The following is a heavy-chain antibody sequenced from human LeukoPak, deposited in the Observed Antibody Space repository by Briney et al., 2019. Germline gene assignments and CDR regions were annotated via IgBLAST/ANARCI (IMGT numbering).Heavy chain of an antibody. D-gene: IGHD2-2*01. CDR1: GGSISSADYY. J-gene: IGHJ6*03. V-gene: IGHV4-30-4*08. Sequence: SETLSLTCTVSGGSISSADYYWSWIRQPPGKGLEWIGYIYYSGSTYYNPSLKSRVSMSLDTSKDQFSLRVSSVTAADTGIYYCAREDYQLVSGDFYYYMDVWGKGTTITVSS. CDR3: AREDYQLVSGDFYYYMDV. CDR2: IYYSGST.